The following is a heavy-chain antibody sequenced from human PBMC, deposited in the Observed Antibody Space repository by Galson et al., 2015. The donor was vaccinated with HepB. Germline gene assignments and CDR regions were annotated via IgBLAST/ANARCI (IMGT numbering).Heavy chain of an antibody. CDR1: GFTFSSYG. Sequence: SLRLSCAASGFTFSSYGMHWVRQAPGKGLEWVAVIWYDGSNKYYADSVKGRFTISRDNSKNTLYLQMNSLRAEDTAVYYCARAHFDWPPNYYGMDVWGQGTTVTVSS. J-gene: IGHJ6*02. CDR2: IWYDGSNK. D-gene: IGHD3-9*01. CDR3: ARAHFDWPPNYYGMDV. V-gene: IGHV3-33*08.